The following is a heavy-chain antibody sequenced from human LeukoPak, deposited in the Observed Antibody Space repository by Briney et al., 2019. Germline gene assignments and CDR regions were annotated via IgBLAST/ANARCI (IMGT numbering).Heavy chain of an antibody. CDR2: INPGDGTT. J-gene: IGHJ4*02. CDR3: ARVRIHRAVDY. V-gene: IGHV1-46*01. CDR1: GYTFTTYS. D-gene: IGHD2-21*01. Sequence: ASVKVSCKASGYTFTTYSMHWVRQAPGQGLEWMGIINPGDGTTNFAQKFQGRVTMTRDTSTSTVYMELSSLRSGDTAVYYCARVRIHRAVDYWGQGTLVTVSS.